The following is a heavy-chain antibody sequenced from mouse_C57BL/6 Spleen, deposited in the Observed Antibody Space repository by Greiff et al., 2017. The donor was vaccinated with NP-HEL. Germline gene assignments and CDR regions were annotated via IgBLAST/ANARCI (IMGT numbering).Heavy chain of an antibody. D-gene: IGHD2-2*01. Sequence: EVQLQESGPGLVKPSPSLSLTCSVTGYSITSGYYWYWIRQFPGNILEWMGSISYDGSNNYNPSLKNRITITRYTSTTQFFLKLNSVTTEDTATYYCARVYYGYDGYFDYWGQGTTLTVSS. J-gene: IGHJ2*01. CDR3: ARVYYGYDGYFDY. CDR1: GYSITSGYY. CDR2: ISYDGSN. V-gene: IGHV3-6*01.